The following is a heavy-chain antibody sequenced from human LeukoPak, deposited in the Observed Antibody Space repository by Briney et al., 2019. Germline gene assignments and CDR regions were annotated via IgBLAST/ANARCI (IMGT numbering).Heavy chain of an antibody. CDR2: IKQDGSEK. CDR1: GFTFSSYW. CDR3: AVEVVTGTTSFDH. Sequence: GGSLRLSCAASGFTFSSYWMSWVRQAPGKGLEWVANIKQDGSEKYYVDSVKGRFTISRDNAKNSLYLQMNSLRAEDTAVFYCAVEVVTGTTSFDHWGQGTPVTVSS. J-gene: IGHJ4*02. V-gene: IGHV3-7*03. D-gene: IGHD6-19*01.